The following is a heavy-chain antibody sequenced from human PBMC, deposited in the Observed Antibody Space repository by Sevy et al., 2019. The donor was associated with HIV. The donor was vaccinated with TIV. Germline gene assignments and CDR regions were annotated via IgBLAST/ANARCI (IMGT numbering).Heavy chain of an antibody. D-gene: IGHD2-15*01. CDR1: GFTFSNFW. V-gene: IGHV3-7*01. CDR2: IKQDGSEK. J-gene: IGHJ6*02. CDR3: ARGGIVLVITAIGMDV. Sequence: GGCLRLSCAASGFTFSNFWMTWVRQAPGKGLEWVANIKQDGSEKYYVDSVKGRFTISRDNAKNSLYLQMNSLRAEDTSVYYCARGGIVLVITAIGMDVWGQGTLVPVSS.